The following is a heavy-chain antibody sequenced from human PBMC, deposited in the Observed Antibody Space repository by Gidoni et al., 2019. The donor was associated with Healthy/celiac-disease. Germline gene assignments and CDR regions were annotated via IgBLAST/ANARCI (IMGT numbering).Heavy chain of an antibody. V-gene: IGHV3-9*01. CDR3: AKDKGVRQQLRVGACDI. Sequence: EVQLVESGVGLVHPGRSLRLSCAASGFTFVAYSMHWVRQAPGKGLGWVSGIRWNSGSIGYADYVKGRVTISRDNAKNSLYLQMNSLRAEDTALYYCAKDKGVRQQLRVGACDIWGQGTMVTVSS. CDR1: GFTFVAYS. J-gene: IGHJ3*02. CDR2: IRWNSGSI. D-gene: IGHD6-13*01.